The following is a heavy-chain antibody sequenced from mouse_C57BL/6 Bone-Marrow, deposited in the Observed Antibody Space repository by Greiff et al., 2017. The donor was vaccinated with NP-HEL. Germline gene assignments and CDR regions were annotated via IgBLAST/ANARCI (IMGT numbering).Heavy chain of an antibody. CDR1: GFNFSDYG. D-gene: IGHD1-1*01. CDR3: ASPHYYGSISLFSY. J-gene: IGHJ3*01. CDR2: ISSGGGTI. Sequence: EVMLVESGGGLVKPGGSLKFSCAASGFNFSDYGMHWVRQAPEQGLEWVAYISSGGGTINYADTVKGRFTISRDTAKNTLFLQITSLWSENTALYYCASPHYYGSISLFSYWGHGTLVTVSA. V-gene: IGHV5-17*01.